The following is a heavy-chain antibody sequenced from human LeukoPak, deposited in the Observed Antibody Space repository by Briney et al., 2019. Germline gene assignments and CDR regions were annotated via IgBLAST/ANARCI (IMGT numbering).Heavy chain of an antibody. CDR3: ARARRDGYNYFDY. D-gene: IGHD5-24*01. V-gene: IGHV4-59*06. CDR1: GDSISIYY. J-gene: IGHJ4*02. Sequence: PSETLSLACSVSGDSISIYYWSWIRQHPGKGLEWIGYIYYTGSTYYNSSLKSRVTISVDTSKNQFSLKLSSVTAADTAVYYCARARRDGYNYFDYWGQGTLVTVSS. CDR2: IYYTGST.